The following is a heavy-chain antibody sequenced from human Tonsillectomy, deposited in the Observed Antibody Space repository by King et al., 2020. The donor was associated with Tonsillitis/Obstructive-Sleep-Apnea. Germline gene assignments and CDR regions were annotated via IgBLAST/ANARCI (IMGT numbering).Heavy chain of an antibody. CDR1: GGSISSSSYY. D-gene: IGHD2-2*01. Sequence: QLQESGPGLVKPSETLSLTCTVSGGSISSSSYYWGWVRQPPGRGLEWIGSSYYSGSTSYNPSLKSRVTISVDTSKNQFSLKLSSVTAADTAVYYCARHEVAIILVPAAISGWFDPWGQGTLVTVSS. J-gene: IGHJ5*02. CDR2: SYYSGST. CDR3: ARHEVAIILVPAAISGWFDP. V-gene: IGHV4-39*01.